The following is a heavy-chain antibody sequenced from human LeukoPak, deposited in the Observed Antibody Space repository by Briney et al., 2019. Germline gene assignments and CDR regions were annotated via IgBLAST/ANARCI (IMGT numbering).Heavy chain of an antibody. D-gene: IGHD6-13*01. CDR1: RYSFDSYA. CDR2: INGNGDIT. V-gene: IGHV3-23*01. J-gene: IGHJ4*02. Sequence: GESLKLSCEGPRYSFDSYAMTWVRQAPGKGLEWVSSINGNGDITYYAESVKGRFTVSRDNSKNMLFLQMNSLRAEDTAVFYCAKRYGDSTGWFFDFWGQGSLVTVSS. CDR3: AKRYGDSTGWFFDF.